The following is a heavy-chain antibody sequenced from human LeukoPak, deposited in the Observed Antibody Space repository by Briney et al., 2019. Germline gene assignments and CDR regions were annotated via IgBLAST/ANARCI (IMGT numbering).Heavy chain of an antibody. CDR2: ISAYNGNT. CDR3: ARGPIRYNWFDP. Sequence: ASVKVSCKASGYTFTSYGISWVRQAPGQGLEWMGWISAYNGNTNYAQKLQGRVTMTRDTSTSTVYMELSSLRSEDTAVYYCARGPIRYNWFDPWGQGTLVTVSS. V-gene: IGHV1-18*01. CDR1: GYTFTSYG. J-gene: IGHJ5*02.